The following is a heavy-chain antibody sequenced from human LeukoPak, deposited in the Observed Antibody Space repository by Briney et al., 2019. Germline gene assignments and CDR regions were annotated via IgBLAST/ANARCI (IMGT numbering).Heavy chain of an antibody. CDR3: AGGPLGYCSSTSCYPRYYYYYGMDV. CDR1: AGSISSSSYY. CDR2: IYYSGST. V-gene: IGHV4-39*01. J-gene: IGHJ6*02. Sequence: SETLSLTCTVSAGSISSSSYYWGWIRQPPGKGLEWIGSIYYSGSTYYNTSLKSRVTISVDTSKNQFSLKLSSVTAADTAVYYCAGGPLGYCSSTSCYPRYYYYYGMDVWGQGTTVTVSS. D-gene: IGHD2-2*01.